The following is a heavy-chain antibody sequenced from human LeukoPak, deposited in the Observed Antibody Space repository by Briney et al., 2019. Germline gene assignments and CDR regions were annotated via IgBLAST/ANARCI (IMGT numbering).Heavy chain of an antibody. CDR1: GGTFSSYA. CDR2: FDPEDGET. Sequence: ASVKVSCKASGGTFSSYAISWVRQAPGQGLEWMGGFDPEDGETIYAQKFQGRVTMPEDISTDTAYMELSSLKSEDTAVYYCATDRTEWELLGDAFDVWGQGTMVTVSS. D-gene: IGHD1-26*01. V-gene: IGHV1-24*01. CDR3: ATDRTEWELLGDAFDV. J-gene: IGHJ3*01.